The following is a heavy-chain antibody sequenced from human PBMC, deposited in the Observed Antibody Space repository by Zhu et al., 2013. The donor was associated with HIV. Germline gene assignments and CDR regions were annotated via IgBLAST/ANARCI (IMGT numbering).Heavy chain of an antibody. Sequence: QLVQSGPEVKKPGASVKVSCKASGYTFTNYGINWVRQATGHGLEWMGWVNPTSGHAGYAQKFQGRVTITRNTSISTVYMELRSLRSDDTAVYYCATLYGDYGAYYFDLWGQGTLVTVSS. J-gene: IGHJ4*02. CDR2: VNPTSGHA. CDR1: GYTFTNYG. D-gene: IGHD4-17*01. V-gene: IGHV1-8*01. CDR3: ATLYGDYGAYYFDL.